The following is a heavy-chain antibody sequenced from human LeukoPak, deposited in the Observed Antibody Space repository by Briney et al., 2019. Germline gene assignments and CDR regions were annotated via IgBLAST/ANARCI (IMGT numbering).Heavy chain of an antibody. CDR1: GGSISSSSYY. D-gene: IGHD5-12*01. J-gene: IGHJ4*02. CDR2: IYYSGST. Sequence: SETLSLTCTVSGGSISSSSYYWGWIRQPPGKGLEWIGYIYYSGSTNPSLKSRVTISVDTSKNQFSLKLSSVTAADTAVYYCARGVDIVATTTNRYFDYWGQGTLVTVSS. CDR3: ARGVDIVATTTNRYFDY. V-gene: IGHV4-61*05.